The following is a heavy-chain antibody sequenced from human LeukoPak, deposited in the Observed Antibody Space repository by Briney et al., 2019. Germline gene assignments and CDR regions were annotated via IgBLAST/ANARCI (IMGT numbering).Heavy chain of an antibody. CDR1: GGSFSGYY. CDR3: ARGVSGSYWY. V-gene: IGHV4-34*01. J-gene: IGHJ4*02. CDR2: INHSGST. D-gene: IGHD1-26*01. Sequence: SETLSLTCAVYGGSFSGYYWSWIRQPPGKGLEWIGEINHSGSTNYNSSLKSRVTISVDTSKNQFSLKLSSVTAADTAVYYCARGVSGSYWYWGQGTLVTVSS.